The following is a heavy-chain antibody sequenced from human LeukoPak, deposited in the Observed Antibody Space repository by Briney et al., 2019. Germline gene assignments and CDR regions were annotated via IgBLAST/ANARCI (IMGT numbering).Heavy chain of an antibody. J-gene: IGHJ4*02. CDR1: GGSFSGYY. V-gene: IGHV4-34*01. D-gene: IGHD1-20*01. CDR2: INHSGST. Sequence: SETLSLTCAVYGGSFSGYYWSWIRQPPGKGLEWIGEINHSGSTNYNPSLKSRVTISVDTSKNQFSLKLSSVTAADTAVYYCARGYSWNDFDYRGQGTLVTVSS. CDR3: ARGYSWNDFDY.